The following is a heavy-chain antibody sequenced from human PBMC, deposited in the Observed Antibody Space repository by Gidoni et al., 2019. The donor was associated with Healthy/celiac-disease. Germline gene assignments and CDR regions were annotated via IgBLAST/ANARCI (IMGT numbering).Heavy chain of an antibody. CDR1: GSPFVHYD. D-gene: IGHD2-2*02. V-gene: IGHV3-9*01. J-gene: IGHJ1*01. CDR2: ISWNSGSI. CDR3: AKVGIRYCSSTSCYTGAEYFQH. Sequence: EVPLVVSGGGLVQPAMSLRLSSPTSGSPFVHYDFHRVRQAPGKGLEWVSGISWNSGSIGYADSVKGRFTISRDNAKNSLYLQMNSLRAEDTALYYCAKVGIRYCSSTSCYTGAEYFQHWGQGTLVTVSS.